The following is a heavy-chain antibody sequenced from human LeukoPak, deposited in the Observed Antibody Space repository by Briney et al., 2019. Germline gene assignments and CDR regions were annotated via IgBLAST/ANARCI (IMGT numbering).Heavy chain of an antibody. V-gene: IGHV1-2*06. Sequence: ASVKVSCKASGYTFTGYYLYWVRQAPGQGLEWMGRIDPNSGGTNYAQKFQGRVTMTRDTSISTAYMELSSLRSDDTAVFYCARRIAAAGHFDYWGQGTLVTVSS. J-gene: IGHJ4*02. D-gene: IGHD6-13*01. CDR1: GYTFTGYY. CDR3: ARRIAAAGHFDY. CDR2: IDPNSGGT.